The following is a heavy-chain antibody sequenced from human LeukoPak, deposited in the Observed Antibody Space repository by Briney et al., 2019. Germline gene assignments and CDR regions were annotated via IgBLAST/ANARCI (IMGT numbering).Heavy chain of an antibody. V-gene: IGHV3-30*04. J-gene: IGHJ4*02. CDR2: ISYDGSNK. CDR3: AREGYYDSSGSIDY. Sequence: GGSLRLSCAASGFTFSSYAMHWVRQAPGKGLEWVAVISYDGSNKYYADSVKGRFTISRDNAKNSLYLQMNSLRAEDTAVYYCAREGYYDSSGSIDYWGQGTLVTVSS. CDR1: GFTFSSYA. D-gene: IGHD3-22*01.